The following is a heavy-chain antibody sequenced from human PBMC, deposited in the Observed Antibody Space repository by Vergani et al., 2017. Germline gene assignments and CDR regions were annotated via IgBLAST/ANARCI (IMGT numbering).Heavy chain of an antibody. Sequence: QVQLQESGPGLVKPSETLSLTCTVSGGSISSYYWSWIRQPPGKGLEWIGYIYYSGSTNYNPSLKSRVTISVDTSKNQFSLKLSSVTAADTAVYYCARDRKAGAFDIWGQGTTVTVSS. CDR2: IYYSGST. V-gene: IGHV4-59*01. D-gene: IGHD6-25*01. J-gene: IGHJ3*02. CDR1: GGSISSYY. CDR3: ARDRKAGAFDI.